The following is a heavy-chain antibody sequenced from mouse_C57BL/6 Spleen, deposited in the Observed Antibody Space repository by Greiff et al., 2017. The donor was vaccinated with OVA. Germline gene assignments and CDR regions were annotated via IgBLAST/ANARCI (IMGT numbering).Heavy chain of an antibody. Sequence: VQLKESGPELVKPGASVKIPCKASGYTFTDYNMDWVKQSHGKSLEWIGDINPNNGGTIYNQKFKGKATLTVDKSSSTAYMELRSLTSEDTAVYYCARYGYYGGFAYWGQGTLVTVSA. CDR2: INPNNGGT. D-gene: IGHD2-3*01. J-gene: IGHJ3*01. V-gene: IGHV1-18*01. CDR1: GYTFTDYN. CDR3: ARYGYYGGFAY.